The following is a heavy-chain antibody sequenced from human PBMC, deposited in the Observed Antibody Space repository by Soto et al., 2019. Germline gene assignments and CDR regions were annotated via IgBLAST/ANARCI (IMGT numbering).Heavy chain of an antibody. CDR3: ARHGGYYFDY. V-gene: IGHV4-61*08. CDR2: LYQGLSI. CDR1: GGSISSGDYY. Sequence: PSETLSLTCTVSGGSISSGDYYWSWIRQPPGKGLEWIGELYQGLSIIYNPSLESRVTISGDSSKNQFSLKLRSVTAADTAVYYCARHGGYYFDYWGQGTLVTVSS. D-gene: IGHD3-16*01. J-gene: IGHJ4*02.